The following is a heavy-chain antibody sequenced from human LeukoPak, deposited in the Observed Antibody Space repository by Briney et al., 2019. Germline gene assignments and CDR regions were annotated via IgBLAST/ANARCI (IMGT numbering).Heavy chain of an antibody. J-gene: IGHJ4*02. CDR3: ARDSPQNNYYDSSGYYSFDY. CDR2: IYSGGST. Sequence: GGSLRLSCAASGFTVSSNYMSWVRQAPGKGLEWVSVIYSGGSTYYADSVKGRFTISRDNSKNTLYLQMNSLRAEDTAVYYCARDSPQNNYYDSSGYYSFDYWGQGTLVTVSS. D-gene: IGHD3-22*01. V-gene: IGHV3-53*01. CDR1: GFTVSSNY.